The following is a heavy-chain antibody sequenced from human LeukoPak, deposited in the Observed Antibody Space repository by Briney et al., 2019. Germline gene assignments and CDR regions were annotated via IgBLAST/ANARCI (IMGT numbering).Heavy chain of an antibody. CDR1: GGTFSSYA. CDR3: ATHTLGARPYAFDI. CDR2: IIPIFGTA. Sequence: GASVKVSCKASGGTFSSYAISWVRQAPGQGLEWMGGIIPIFGTANYAQKFQGRVTITTDESTSTAYMELSSLRSEDTAVYYCATHTLGARPYAFDIWGQGTMVTVSS. V-gene: IGHV1-69*05. D-gene: IGHD1-26*01. J-gene: IGHJ3*02.